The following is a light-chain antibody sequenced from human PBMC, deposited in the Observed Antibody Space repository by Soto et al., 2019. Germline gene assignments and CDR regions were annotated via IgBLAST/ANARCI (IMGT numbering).Light chain of an antibody. V-gene: IGLV2-14*01. J-gene: IGLJ1*01. Sequence: QSVLTQPASVSGSPGQSITISCTGTSSDVGGYDYVSWYQLHPGKAPKLMVFEVSNRPSGVSYRFSGSKSGNTASLTISGLQAEDEADYFCTSSTTGSLYVFGTGTKVTVL. CDR3: TSSTTGSLYV. CDR1: SSDVGGYDY. CDR2: EVS.